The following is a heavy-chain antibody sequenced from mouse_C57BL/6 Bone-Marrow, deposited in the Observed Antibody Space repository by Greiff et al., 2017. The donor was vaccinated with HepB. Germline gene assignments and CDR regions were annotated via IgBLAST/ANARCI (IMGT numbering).Heavy chain of an antibody. CDR3: AILDSSVWYYFDY. D-gene: IGHD3-2*02. CDR1: GYTFTSYW. Sequence: VQLQQPGAELVKPGASVKLSCKASGYTFTSYWMHWVKQRPGRGLEWIGRIDPNSGGTKYNEKFKSKATLTVDKPSSTAYMQLSSLTSEDSAVYYCAILDSSVWYYFDYWGQGTTLTVSS. CDR2: IDPNSGGT. V-gene: IGHV1-72*01. J-gene: IGHJ2*01.